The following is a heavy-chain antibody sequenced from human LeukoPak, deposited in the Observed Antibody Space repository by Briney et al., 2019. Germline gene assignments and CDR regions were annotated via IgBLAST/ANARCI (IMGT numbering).Heavy chain of an antibody. CDR1: GYTFTGYY. CDR3: ARGLGLPVAK. J-gene: IGHJ4*02. Sequence: ASVKVSCKASGYTFTGYYIYWVRQAPGQGLEWMGWINPNSGDTKYAQKFQGRVTMTRDTSISTAYMELSRLRSDDTAVYYCARGLGLPVAKWGQGTLVTVSS. V-gene: IGHV1-2*02. CDR2: INPNSGDT. D-gene: IGHD2-21*01.